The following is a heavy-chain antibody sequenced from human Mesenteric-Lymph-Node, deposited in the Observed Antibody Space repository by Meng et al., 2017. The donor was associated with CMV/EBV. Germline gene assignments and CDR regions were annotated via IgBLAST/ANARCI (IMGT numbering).Heavy chain of an antibody. D-gene: IGHD4-11*01. CDR2: IYYSGTT. CDR1: GGSISSSNYY. Sequence: SETLSLTCSVSGGSISSSNYYWAWLRQPPGKGLEWIGGIYYSGTTYYNPSLKSRVTISVDTSKNQFSLQLSTVTAAETAVYYCARHSAMTSVSLGAWGQGTLVTVSS. V-gene: IGHV4-39*01. CDR3: ARHSAMTSVSLGA. J-gene: IGHJ5*02.